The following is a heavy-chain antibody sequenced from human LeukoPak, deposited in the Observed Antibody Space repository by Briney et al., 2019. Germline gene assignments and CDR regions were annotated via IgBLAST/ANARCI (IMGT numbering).Heavy chain of an antibody. CDR1: GGSFSGYY. CDR2: INHSGST. J-gene: IGHJ5*02. V-gene: IGHV4-34*01. CDR3: ARVAILTGSNCFDP. D-gene: IGHD3-9*01. Sequence: SETLSLTCAVYGGSFSGYYWSWIRQPPGKGLEWIGEINHSGSTNYNPSLKSRVTISVDTSKNQFSLKLSSVTAADTAVYYCARVAILTGSNCFDPWGQGNLVTVSS.